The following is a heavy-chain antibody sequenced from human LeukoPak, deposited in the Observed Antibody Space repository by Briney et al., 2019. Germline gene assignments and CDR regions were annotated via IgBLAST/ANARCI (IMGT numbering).Heavy chain of an antibody. CDR3: ARTYPEINDRSSWYLPSYYFDY. D-gene: IGHD6-13*01. CDR1: GGSISSYY. CDR2: IYHSGST. Sequence: PSETLSLTCTVSGGSISSYYGSWIRQAPGKGLEWIGYIYHSGSTNYNPSLKSRVSISVDTSENQFSLKLSSVTAADTAVYYCARTYPEINDRSSWYLPSYYFDYWGQGTLVTVSS. J-gene: IGHJ4*02. V-gene: IGHV4-59*01.